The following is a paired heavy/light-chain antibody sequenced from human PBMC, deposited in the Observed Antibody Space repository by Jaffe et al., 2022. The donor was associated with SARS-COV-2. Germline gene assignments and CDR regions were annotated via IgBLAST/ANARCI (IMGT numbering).Light chain of an antibody. Sequence: DIQLTQSPSFLSASVGDRVTITCRASQGISSYLAWYQQKPGKAPKLLIYVASTLQSGVPSRFSGSGSGTEFTLTISNLQPEDFATYYCQQLNSYPYTFGQGTKLEIK. J-gene: IGKJ2*01. CDR2: VAS. V-gene: IGKV1-9*01. CDR1: QGISSY. CDR3: QQLNSYPYT.
Heavy chain of an antibody. CDR1: GFTFSSYT. CDR2: ISYDGSNK. V-gene: IGHV3-30*04. CDR3: ARGRNIYCSSTSCYRGLDY. J-gene: IGHJ4*02. Sequence: QVQLVESGGGVVQPGRSLRLSCAASGFTFSSYTMHCVRQAPGKGLEWVAVISYDGSNKYYADSVKGRFTISRDNSKNTLYLQMNSLRAEDTAVYYCARGRNIYCSSTSCYRGLDYWGQGTLVTVSS. D-gene: IGHD2-2*02.